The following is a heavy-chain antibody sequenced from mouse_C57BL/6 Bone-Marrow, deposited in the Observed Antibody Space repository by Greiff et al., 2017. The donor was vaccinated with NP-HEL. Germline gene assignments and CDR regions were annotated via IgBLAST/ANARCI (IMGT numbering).Heavy chain of an antibody. CDR2: IDPENGYT. Sequence: EVQLQQSGAELVRPGASVKLSCTVSGFNIKDDYMHWVKQRPEQGLEWIGWIDPENGYTEYASKFQGKATITADTSSNTASLQLSSLTSEDTAVYYCTTGASSPYAMDYWGQGTSVTVSS. CDR3: TTGASSPYAMDY. D-gene: IGHD1-1*01. CDR1: GFNIKDDY. V-gene: IGHV14-4*01. J-gene: IGHJ4*01.